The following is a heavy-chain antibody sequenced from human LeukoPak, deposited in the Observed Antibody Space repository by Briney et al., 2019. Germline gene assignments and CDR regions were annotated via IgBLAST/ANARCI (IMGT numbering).Heavy chain of an antibody. D-gene: IGHD6-19*01. CDR2: INTDGTVT. CDR3: ATKQWLAPPPDS. Sequence: GGSLRLSCAASSFTFSKYWMLWVRQAPGKGLESVSRINTDGTVTTYADSVKGRFTVSRDNADNTMFLQMNSVRDEDTAVYYCATKQWLAPPPDSWGQGTPVTVSS. J-gene: IGHJ4*02. V-gene: IGHV3-74*01. CDR1: SFTFSKYW.